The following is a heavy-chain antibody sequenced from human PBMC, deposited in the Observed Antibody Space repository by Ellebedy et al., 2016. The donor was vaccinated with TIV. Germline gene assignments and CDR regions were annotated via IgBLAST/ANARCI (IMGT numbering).Heavy chain of an antibody. CDR1: GFSLSTSGMG. CDR3: ANVRGIAARLRLNWFDP. V-gene: IGHV2-5*02. J-gene: IGHJ5*02. CDR2: IYWDDDK. D-gene: IGHD6-6*01. Sequence: SGPTLVXPTQTLTLTCTFSGFSLSTSGMGVGWIRQPPGKALEWLALIYWDDDKRYSQSLKSRLTITKDTSKNQVVLTMTNMDPVDTGTYYCANVRGIAARLRLNWFDPWGQGTLVTVSS.